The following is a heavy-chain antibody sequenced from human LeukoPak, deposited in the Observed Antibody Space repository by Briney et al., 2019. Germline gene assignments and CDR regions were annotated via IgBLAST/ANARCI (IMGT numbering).Heavy chain of an antibody. CDR3: ARVFYYGSGSYHNVYFDY. CDR1: GFTFSSYS. J-gene: IGHJ4*02. D-gene: IGHD3-10*01. V-gene: IGHV3-48*04. Sequence: GGSLRLSCAASGFTFSSYSMNWVRQAPGKGLEWVSYISSSSSTIYYADSVKGRFTISRDNAKNSLYLQMNSLRAEDTAVYYCARVFYYGSGSYHNVYFDYWGQGTLVTVSS. CDR2: ISSSSSTI.